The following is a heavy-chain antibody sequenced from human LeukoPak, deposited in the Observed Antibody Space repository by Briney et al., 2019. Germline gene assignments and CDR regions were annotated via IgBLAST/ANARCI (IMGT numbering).Heavy chain of an antibody. Sequence: GGSLRLSCAASGFTFSSYEMNWVRQAPGKGLEWVSGISGSGDSTYYADSVKGRFTISRDNSKNTLYLQMNSLRPEDTALYYCAKEYNYYDSSGYYYWGQGTLVTVSS. CDR1: GFTFSSYE. D-gene: IGHD3-22*01. J-gene: IGHJ4*02. CDR3: AKEYNYYDSSGYYY. CDR2: ISGSGDST. V-gene: IGHV3-23*01.